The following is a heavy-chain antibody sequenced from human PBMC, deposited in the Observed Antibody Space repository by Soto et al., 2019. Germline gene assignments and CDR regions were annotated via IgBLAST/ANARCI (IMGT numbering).Heavy chain of an antibody. CDR2: IYTGGST. CDR1: GASIGNYS. J-gene: IGHJ5*01. Sequence: SQTLSLTCTVSGASIGNYSWTWIRQFAGKGLEWIGRIYTGGSTNYNPSLKSRITMSVDTSKKQFSLKLTSVTAADTAVYSCARQTTYSSSWYDCWGQGTLVTVSS. V-gene: IGHV4-4*07. D-gene: IGHD6-13*01. CDR3: ARQTTYSSSWYDC.